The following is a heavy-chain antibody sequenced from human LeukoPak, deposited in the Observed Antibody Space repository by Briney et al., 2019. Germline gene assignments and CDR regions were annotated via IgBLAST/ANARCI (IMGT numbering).Heavy chain of an antibody. J-gene: IGHJ5*02. CDR1: AYSSTNYW. D-gene: IGHD3/OR15-3a*01. Sequence: AESSLISCKASAYSSTNYWSGWLRHMPGRGLEWMGIIHTDSCSTKYNPSFQGLLTISADKSISTAYMQWGSLKASDTAMYYCARLDVWFDPWGQGTLDTLP. CDR3: ARLDVWFDP. V-gene: IGHV5-51*01. CDR2: IHTDSCST.